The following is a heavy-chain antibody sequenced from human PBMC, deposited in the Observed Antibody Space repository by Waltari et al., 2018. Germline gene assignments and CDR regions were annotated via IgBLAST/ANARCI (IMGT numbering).Heavy chain of an antibody. V-gene: IGHV3-66*02. CDR1: GFTVVSNS. Sequence: EVQLVESGGGLVQPGGSLRLSCAASGFTVVSNSMSWVRQAPGKGLEWVSVIYAGGSTSYADSVKGRFTISRDNSKSTLYLQMNSLRAEDTAVYYCARGRNTNYVVYGMDVWGQGTTVTVSS. D-gene: IGHD4-4*01. CDR3: ARGRNTNYVVYGMDV. CDR2: IYAGGST. J-gene: IGHJ6*02.